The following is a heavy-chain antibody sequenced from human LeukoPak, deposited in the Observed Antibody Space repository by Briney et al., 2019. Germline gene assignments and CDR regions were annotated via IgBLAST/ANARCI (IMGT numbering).Heavy chain of an antibody. V-gene: IGHV3-23*01. J-gene: IGHJ6*02. Sequence: GGSLRLSCAASGFTFSNSAMTWVRQAPGRGLEWVSAITRSSGATYYADSVKGRFTISRDNAKNSLYLQMNSLRAEDTALYYCAKGLGGTFYYYYGMDVWGQGTTVTVSS. CDR3: AKGLGGTFYYYYGMDV. D-gene: IGHD3-3*01. CDR2: ITRSSGAT. CDR1: GFTFSNSA.